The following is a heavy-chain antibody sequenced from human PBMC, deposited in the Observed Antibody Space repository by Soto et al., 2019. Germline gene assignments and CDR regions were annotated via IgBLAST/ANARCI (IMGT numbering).Heavy chain of an antibody. D-gene: IGHD3-22*01. Sequence: QVQLVESGGGVVQPGRSLRLSCAASGFTFSSYGMHWVRQAPGKGLEWVAVISYDGSNKYYADSVKGRFTISRDNSKNTLYLQMNSLRAEDTAVYYCAKDDYYYDSSGLVDYWGQGTLVTVSS. CDR3: AKDDYYYDSSGLVDY. J-gene: IGHJ4*02. CDR1: GFTFSSYG. CDR2: ISYDGSNK. V-gene: IGHV3-30*18.